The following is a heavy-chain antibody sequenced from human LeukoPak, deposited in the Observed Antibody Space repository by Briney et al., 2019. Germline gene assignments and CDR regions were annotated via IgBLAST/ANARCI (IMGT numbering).Heavy chain of an antibody. D-gene: IGHD1/OR15-1a*01. J-gene: IGHJ6*03. V-gene: IGHV4-34*01. CDR3: ARGDKQNYYYYYMDV. CDR2: INHSGST. CDR1: GGAFSGYY. Sequence: SETLSLTFAVYGGAFSGYYWSWIRQPPGKGPELIGEINHSGSTNYNPSLKSRVTISVDTSKNQFSLKLSSVTAADTAVYYCARGDKQNYYYYYMDVWGKGTTVTVSS.